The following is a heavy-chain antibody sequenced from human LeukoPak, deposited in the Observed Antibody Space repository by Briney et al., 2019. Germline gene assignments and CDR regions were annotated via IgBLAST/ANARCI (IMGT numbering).Heavy chain of an antibody. Sequence: ASVKVSCKASGYTFNDYYMHWVRQAPGQGLEWMGRINPNSGGTDYAQKFQGRVTMTRDTSNTTAYMDLDRLRSDDTAVYYCARLGENGLLTGYFYPWGQGTLVTVSS. V-gene: IGHV1-2*02. CDR1: GYTFNDYY. CDR3: ARLGENGLLTGYFYP. CDR2: INPNSGGT. J-gene: IGHJ5*02. D-gene: IGHD3-9*01.